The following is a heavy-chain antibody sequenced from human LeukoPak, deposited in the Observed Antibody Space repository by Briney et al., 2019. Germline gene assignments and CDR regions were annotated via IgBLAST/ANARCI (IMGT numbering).Heavy chain of an antibody. CDR3: AKDSSPVLWWELPDY. CDR2: INHSGST. CDR1: GGSFSGYY. D-gene: IGHD1-26*01. Sequence: PSETLSLTCAVYGGSFSGYYWSWIRQPPGKGLEWIGEINHSGSTNYNPSLKSRVTISVDTSKNQFSLKLSSVTAADTAVYYCAKDSSPVLWWELPDYWGQGTLVTVSS. V-gene: IGHV4-34*01. J-gene: IGHJ4*02.